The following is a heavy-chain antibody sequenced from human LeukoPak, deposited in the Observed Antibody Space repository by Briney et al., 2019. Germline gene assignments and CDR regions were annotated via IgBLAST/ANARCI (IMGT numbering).Heavy chain of an antibody. J-gene: IGHJ4*02. D-gene: IGHD2-2*01. CDR1: GGSFSGYY. CDR2: IYNSGST. V-gene: IGHV4-34*01. CDR3: ARVGVSYCSSTSCYELNYFDY. Sequence: SETLSLTCAVYGGSFSGYYWSWIRQPPGKGLEWIGDIYNSGSTHYNPSLKSRVTISVDTSKNQFSLKLSSVTAADTAVYYCARVGVSYCSSTSCYELNYFDYWGQGTLVTVSS.